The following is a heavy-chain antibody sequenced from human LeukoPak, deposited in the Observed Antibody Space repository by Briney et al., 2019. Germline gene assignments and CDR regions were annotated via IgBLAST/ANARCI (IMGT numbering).Heavy chain of an antibody. V-gene: IGHV4-59*11. CDR2: IYYSGST. Sequence: SETLSLTCTVSGGSISSHYWSWIRQPPGKGLEWIGYIYYSGSTNYNPSLKSRVTISVDTSKNQFSLKLSSVTAADTAVYYRASTRGDRSGGSCYYYYYMDVWGKGTTVTVSS. J-gene: IGHJ6*03. D-gene: IGHD2-15*01. CDR1: GGSISSHY. CDR3: ASTRGDRSGGSCYYYYYMDV.